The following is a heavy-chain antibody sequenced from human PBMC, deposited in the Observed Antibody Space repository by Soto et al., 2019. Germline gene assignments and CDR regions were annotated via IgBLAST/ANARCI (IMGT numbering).Heavy chain of an antibody. J-gene: IGHJ4*02. CDR1: GVPIRSYF. CDR3: AGSKNRGVTVDY. CDR2: AYHSADA. Sequence: SETLSLTCTVSGVPIRSYFWTWIRQPPGKGLEWVGFAYHSADANYNPSLRNRATISTDPAKRQFSLRLSSVTAADTALYYCAGSKNRGVTVDYWGQGARVTVSS. V-gene: IGHV4-59*13. D-gene: IGHD3-10*01.